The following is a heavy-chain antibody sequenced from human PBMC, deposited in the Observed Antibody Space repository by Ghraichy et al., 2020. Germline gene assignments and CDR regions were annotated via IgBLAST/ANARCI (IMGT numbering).Heavy chain of an antibody. CDR3: STPVIAVAGALSDY. J-gene: IGHJ4*02. V-gene: IGHV3-15*01. D-gene: IGHD6-19*01. CDR2: IKSKTDGGTI. Sequence: GGSLRLSCAASGFSFSYAWMSWVRQAPGKGLEFIGRIKSKTDGGTIDYTAPVKGRFTISRDDSKNTLYLQMNSLKTEDTAVYYCSTPVIAVAGALSDYWGQGTLVTGSS. CDR1: GFSFSYAW.